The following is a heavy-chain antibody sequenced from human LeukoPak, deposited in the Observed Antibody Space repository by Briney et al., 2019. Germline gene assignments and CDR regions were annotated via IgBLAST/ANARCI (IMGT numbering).Heavy chain of an antibody. CDR3: ARDKEIVVVPAASFDY. CDR1: GYTFTSYG. V-gene: IGHV1-18*01. CDR2: ISAYNGNT. J-gene: IGHJ4*02. Sequence: ASVKVSCKASGYTFTSYGISWVRQAPGQGLEWMGCISAYNGNTNYAQKLQGRVTMTTDTSTSTAYMELRSLRSDDTAVYYCARDKEIVVVPAASFDYWGQGTLVTVSS. D-gene: IGHD2-2*01.